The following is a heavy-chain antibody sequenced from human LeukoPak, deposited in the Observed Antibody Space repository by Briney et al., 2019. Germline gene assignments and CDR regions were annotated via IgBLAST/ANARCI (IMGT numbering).Heavy chain of an antibody. J-gene: IGHJ3*02. D-gene: IGHD4-23*01. Sequence: PSETLSLTCTVSGGSISSGDYYWSWIRQPPGKGLEWIGYIYYSGSTYYNPSLKSRVTISVDTSKNQFSLKLSSVTAADTAVYYCAVFHGGRTIRAFDIWGQGTMVTVSS. CDR2: IYYSGST. CDR1: GGSISSGDYY. CDR3: AVFHGGRTIRAFDI. V-gene: IGHV4-30-4*01.